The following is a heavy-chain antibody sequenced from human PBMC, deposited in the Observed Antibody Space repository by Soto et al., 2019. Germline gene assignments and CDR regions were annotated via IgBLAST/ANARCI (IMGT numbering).Heavy chain of an antibody. CDR1: GVTYRSYA. D-gene: IGHD2-2*01. Sequence: SVEVSSKAPGVTYRSYAISSPRHAPGQGLEWMGGIIPIFGTANYAQKFQGRVTITADESTSTAYMELSSLRSEDTAVYYCARVSALVPAAPSFDYWGQGNLVTVPQ. V-gene: IGHV1-69*13. CDR2: IIPIFGTA. CDR3: ARVSALVPAAPSFDY. J-gene: IGHJ4*02.